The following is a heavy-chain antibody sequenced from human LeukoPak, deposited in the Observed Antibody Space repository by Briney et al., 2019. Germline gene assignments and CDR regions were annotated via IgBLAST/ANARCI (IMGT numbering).Heavy chain of an antibody. D-gene: IGHD6-13*01. V-gene: IGHV3-74*01. CDR1: GFTFSNYW. J-gene: IGHJ4*02. CDR2: INSDGNIT. Sequence: GGSLRLSCAASGFTFSNYWMHWVRQAPGKGPVWVSRINSDGNITTYADSVKGRFTISRDNAKNALYLQMNSLRAEDTAVYYCARELSGSSSRHFDYWGQGTLVTVSS. CDR3: ARELSGSSSRHFDY.